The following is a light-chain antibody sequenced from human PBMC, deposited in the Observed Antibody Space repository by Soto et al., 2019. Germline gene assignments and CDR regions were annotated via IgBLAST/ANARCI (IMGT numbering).Light chain of an antibody. V-gene: IGLV1-44*01. CDR3: AAWDDSLKGYV. J-gene: IGLJ1*01. CDR2: SNI. Sequence: QSVLTQPPSASGTPGQRVTISCSGSSSNFGANTVNWYQQLPGTAPKLLIYSNIQRPSGVPDRFSGSKSGTSASLAISGLQPEDEADYYCAAWDDSLKGYVFGAGTKVTVL. CDR1: SSNFGANT.